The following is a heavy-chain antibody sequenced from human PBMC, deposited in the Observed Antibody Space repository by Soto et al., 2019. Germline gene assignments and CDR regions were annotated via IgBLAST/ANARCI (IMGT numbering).Heavy chain of an antibody. Sequence: QVQLVESGGGVVQPGRSLRLSCAASGFTFSSYGMHWVRQAPGKGLEWVAVIWYDGSNKYYADSVKGRFTISRDNSKNTLYLQMNSLRGEDTAVYYCARDGEYSGYDPSDWGQGTLVTVSS. J-gene: IGHJ4*02. D-gene: IGHD5-12*01. CDR2: IWYDGSNK. CDR1: GFTFSSYG. CDR3: ARDGEYSGYDPSD. V-gene: IGHV3-33*01.